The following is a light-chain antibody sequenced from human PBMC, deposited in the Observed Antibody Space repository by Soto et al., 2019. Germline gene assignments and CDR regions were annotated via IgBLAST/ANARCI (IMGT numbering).Light chain of an antibody. J-gene: IGLJ2*01. CDR2: DVT. Sequence: QSVLTQPASVSGSPGQSITISCTGTSSDIGAYNYVSWYQQHPYKAPKLMIYDVTNRPSGVSTRFSGSKSGNTASLTISGLQADEEADYFWCSYTSSNTFVVFGGGTKLTVL. CDR3: CSYTSSNTFVV. CDR1: SSDIGAYNY. V-gene: IGLV2-14*03.